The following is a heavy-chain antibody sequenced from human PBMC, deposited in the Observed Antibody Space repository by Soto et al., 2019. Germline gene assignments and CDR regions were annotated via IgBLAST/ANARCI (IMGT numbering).Heavy chain of an antibody. V-gene: IGHV1-3*01. CDR2: INAGNGNT. D-gene: IGHD2-15*01. CDR1: GYRFTNYA. Sequence: QVLLVQSGAEVEKPGASVKVSCKASGYRFTNYAIHWVRQAPGQSLEWMGWINAGNGNTKYSQRFQGRVTITRDTSASTAYMELSRLRSEATAMYDCARDGSYCSGGSGYSFAFWGQGATVTVSS. CDR3: ARDGSYCSGGSGYSFAF. J-gene: IGHJ4*02.